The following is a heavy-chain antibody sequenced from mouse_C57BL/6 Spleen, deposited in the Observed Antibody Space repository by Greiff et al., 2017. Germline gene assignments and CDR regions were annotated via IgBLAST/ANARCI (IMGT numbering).Heavy chain of an antibody. CDR2: IWRGGST. J-gene: IGHJ1*03. Sequence: VQLKESGPGLVQPSQSLSITCTVSGFSLTSYGVHWVRQSPGKGLEWLGVIWRGGSTDYNAAFMSRLSITKDNSKSQVFFKMNSLQADDTAIYYCAKMGTTVVARYFDVWGTGTTVTVSS. CDR1: GFSLTSYG. CDR3: AKMGTTVVARYFDV. D-gene: IGHD1-1*01. V-gene: IGHV2-5*01.